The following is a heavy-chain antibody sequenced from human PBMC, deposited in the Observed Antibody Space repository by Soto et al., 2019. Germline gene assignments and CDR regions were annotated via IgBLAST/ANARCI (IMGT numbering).Heavy chain of an antibody. D-gene: IGHD3-3*01. V-gene: IGHV4-34*01. CDR2: INHGGST. J-gene: IGHJ6*02. Sequence: SETLSLTCAVYGGSFSGYYWSWIRQPPGKGLEWIGEINHGGSTNYNPSLKSRVTISVDTSKNRFSLKLSSVTAADTAVYYCAREGQYYDFWSGYFDYYYYGMDVWGQGTTVTVSS. CDR1: GGSFSGYY. CDR3: AREGQYYDFWSGYFDYYYYGMDV.